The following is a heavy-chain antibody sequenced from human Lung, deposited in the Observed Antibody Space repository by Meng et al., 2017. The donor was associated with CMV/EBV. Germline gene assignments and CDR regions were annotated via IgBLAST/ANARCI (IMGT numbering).Heavy chain of an antibody. Sequence: SETLSLTCTISGYSITTSYFWGWVRQSPGKGLEWIGSIFHGGTVYYNPSLKSRVTISLDTSKNQFSLRLDSVTAADTAVYYCERERDYYSYMDVWGRGTTVTGAS. CDR3: ERERDYYSYMDV. CDR2: IFHGGTV. CDR1: GYSITTSYF. J-gene: IGHJ6*02. V-gene: IGHV4-38-2*02.